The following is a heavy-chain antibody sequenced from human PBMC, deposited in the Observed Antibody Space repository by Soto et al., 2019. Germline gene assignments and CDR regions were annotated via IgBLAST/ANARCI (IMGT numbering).Heavy chain of an antibody. CDR3: ARDYYWNYDY. CDR1: EFTSSGYA. V-gene: IGHV3-30-3*01. J-gene: IGHJ4*02. CDR2: ISNDGNNK. D-gene: IGHD1-7*01. Sequence: PGGSLRLSCTASEFTSSGYAMHWVRQAPGQGLEWVTVISNDGNNKYYADSVKGRFIISRDNSKSTLYLQINSLTPEDTAMYYCARDYYWNYDYWGQGTLVTVSS.